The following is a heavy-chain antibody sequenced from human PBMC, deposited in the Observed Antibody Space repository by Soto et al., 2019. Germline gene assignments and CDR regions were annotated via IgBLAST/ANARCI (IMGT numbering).Heavy chain of an antibody. D-gene: IGHD3-3*01. CDR3: ARVDLDYDFWSGYFRGRDYYYGMDV. J-gene: IGHJ6*02. Sequence: GTSVKVSCKASGYTFTSYYMHWVRQAPGQGLEWMGIINPSGGSTSYAQKFQGRVTMTRDTSTSTVYMELSSLRSEDTAVYYCARVDLDYDFWSGYFRGRDYYYGMDVWGQGTTVTVSS. V-gene: IGHV1-46*01. CDR2: INPSGGST. CDR1: GYTFTSYY.